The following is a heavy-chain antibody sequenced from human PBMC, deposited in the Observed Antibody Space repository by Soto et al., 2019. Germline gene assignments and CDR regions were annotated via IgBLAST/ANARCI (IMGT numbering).Heavy chain of an antibody. D-gene: IGHD6-19*01. CDR2: INPSGDGT. J-gene: IGHJ4*02. CDR3: AREPPSTGLYDY. Sequence: ASVKVSCKAFGYIFTNYYMHWVRQAPGQGLEWVGVINPSGDGTSYAQKFQGRVTVTRDTSTSTYYLELSSLRSDDTAFYYCAREPPSTGLYDYWGQGALVTVSS. V-gene: IGHV1-46*01. CDR1: GYIFTNYY.